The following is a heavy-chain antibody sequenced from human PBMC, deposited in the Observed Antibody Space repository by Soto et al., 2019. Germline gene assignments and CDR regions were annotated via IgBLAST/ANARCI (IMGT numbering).Heavy chain of an antibody. D-gene: IGHD3-10*01. CDR2: ISSSSSTI. CDR3: AVNLLWFGEGGVDV. J-gene: IGHJ6*02. V-gene: IGHV3-48*02. CDR1: GFTFSSYS. Sequence: PGGSLRLSCAASGFTFSSYSMNWVRQAPGKGLEWVSYISSSSSTIYYADSVKGRFTISRDNAKNSLYLQMNSLRDEDTAVYYCAVNLLWFGEGGVDVWGQGTTVTGSS.